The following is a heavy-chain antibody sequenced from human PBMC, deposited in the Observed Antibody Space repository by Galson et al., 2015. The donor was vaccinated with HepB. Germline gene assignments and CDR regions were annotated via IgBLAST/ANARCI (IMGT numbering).Heavy chain of an antibody. CDR1: GFTFSSYS. J-gene: IGHJ4*02. D-gene: IGHD3-16*01. V-gene: IGHV3-48*02. CDR3: ARVGGLRGDWDHLDY. Sequence: SLRLSCAASGFTFSSYSMNWVRQAPGKGLEWVSYISSSSSTIYYADSVKGRFTISRDNAKNSLYLQMNSLRDEDTAVYYCARVGGLRGDWDHLDYWGQGTLVTVSS. CDR2: ISSSSSTI.